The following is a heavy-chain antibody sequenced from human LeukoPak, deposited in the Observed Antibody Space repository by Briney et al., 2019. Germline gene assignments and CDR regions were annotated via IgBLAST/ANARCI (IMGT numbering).Heavy chain of an antibody. V-gene: IGHV3-7*04. J-gene: IGHJ5*02. CDR1: GFTFSNFW. Sequence: GGSLRLSCAASGFTFSNFWMSGVRQAPGKGLEWVANIKEDGSVKYYVDSVKGRFTISRDNDKNSLYLQMNRLRAEDKAVYYCARGPTGPGSRFDPWGQGTLVTVSS. CDR3: ARGPTGPGSRFDP. D-gene: IGHD3-10*01. CDR2: IKEDGSVK.